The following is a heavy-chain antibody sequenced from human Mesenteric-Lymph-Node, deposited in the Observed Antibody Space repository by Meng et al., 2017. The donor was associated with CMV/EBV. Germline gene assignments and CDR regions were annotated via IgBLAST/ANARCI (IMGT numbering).Heavy chain of an antibody. CDR3: ARDRDSTGYFFYYFDY. D-gene: IGHD3-22*01. Sequence: GGSLRLSCSVSGYSISSGYYWGWIRQPPGKGLEWVANIKHDGSDKYYVASVKGRFTISRDNAKNSLYLQMNSLRAEDTAVYYCARDRDSTGYFFYYFDYWGQGALVTVSS. CDR2: IKHDGSDK. CDR1: GYSISSGYY. J-gene: IGHJ4*02. V-gene: IGHV3-7*01.